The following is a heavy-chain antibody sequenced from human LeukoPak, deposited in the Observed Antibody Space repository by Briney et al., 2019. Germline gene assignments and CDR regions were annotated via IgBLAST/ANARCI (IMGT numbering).Heavy chain of an antibody. CDR3: ARLYLRDHCSSTSCYGLYFDY. J-gene: IGHJ4*02. V-gene: IGHV4-30-4*08. CDR1: GGSMSSGDYY. D-gene: IGHD2-2*01. Sequence: SETLSLTCTVSGGSMSSGDYYYTWIRQPPGKGLEWIGFIYNSGSPYYIPSLKSRSTISIDTSKNQFSLKLRSVTAADTAVYYCARLYLRDHCSSTSCYGLYFDYWGQGTLVTVSS. CDR2: IYNSGSP.